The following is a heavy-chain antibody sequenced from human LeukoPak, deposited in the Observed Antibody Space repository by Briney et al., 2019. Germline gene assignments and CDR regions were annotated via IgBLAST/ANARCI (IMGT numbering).Heavy chain of an antibody. CDR1: GGSISSGSYY. V-gene: IGHV4-61*02. J-gene: IGHJ4*02. CDR2: IYTSGST. D-gene: IGHD5-24*01. Sequence: SETLSLTCTVSGGSISSGSYYWSWIRQPAGKGLEWIGRIYTSGSTNYNPSLKSRVTISVDTSKNQFSLKLSSVTAADTAVYCCARGRWLQISDYWGQGTLVTVSS. CDR3: ARGRWLQISDY.